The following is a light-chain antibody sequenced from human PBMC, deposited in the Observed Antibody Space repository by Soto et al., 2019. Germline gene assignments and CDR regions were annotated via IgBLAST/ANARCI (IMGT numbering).Light chain of an antibody. CDR3: ASYTGSDTLV. CDR1: SSDVGGYNY. Sequence: QSALTQPPSASGSPGQSVTISCTGTSSDVGGYNYVSWYQQHPGKAPKLMIYEVSKRPSGVPDRLSGSKSGNTASLTVPGLQVEDEADYYCASYTGSDTLVFGGGTKLTVL. V-gene: IGLV2-8*01. CDR2: EVS. J-gene: IGLJ2*01.